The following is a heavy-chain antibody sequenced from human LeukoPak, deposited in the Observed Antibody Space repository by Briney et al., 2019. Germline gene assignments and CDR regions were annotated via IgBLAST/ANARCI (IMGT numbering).Heavy chain of an antibody. D-gene: IGHD4-17*01. V-gene: IGHV3-21*01. CDR3: ARDYRDYHSNWFDP. J-gene: IGHJ5*02. CDR2: ITSSSSDI. Sequence: PGGSLRLSCAASGFTFSSYSMIWVRQAPGKGLEWVSSITSSSSDIYYADSVKGRFTISRDNAKNSLYLQMNSLRAEDTAVYYCARDYRDYHSNWFDPWGQGTLVTVSS. CDR1: GFTFSSYS.